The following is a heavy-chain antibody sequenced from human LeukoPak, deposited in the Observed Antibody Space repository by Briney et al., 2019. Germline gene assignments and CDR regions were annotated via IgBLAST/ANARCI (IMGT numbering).Heavy chain of an antibody. CDR3: ARGCGGDCYSEDYYYGMDV. CDR1: GGTFSSYA. D-gene: IGHD2-21*02. CDR2: IIPIFGIA. Sequence: PAASVKVSCTASGGTFSSYAISWVRQAPGQGLEWMGRIIPIFGIANYAQKFQGRVTITADKSTSTAYMELSSLRSEDTAVYYCARGCGGDCYSEDYYYGMDVWGQGTTVTVSS. J-gene: IGHJ6*02. V-gene: IGHV1-69*04.